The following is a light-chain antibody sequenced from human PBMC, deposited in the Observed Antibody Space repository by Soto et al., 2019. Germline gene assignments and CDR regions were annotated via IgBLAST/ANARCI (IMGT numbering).Light chain of an antibody. CDR1: QSVSSY. Sequence: DIVLTQSPATLSLSPGERATLSCRASQSVSSYLAWYQQKPGQAPRLLIYDASNRATGIPARFSGSGSGTDFTLTNSSLEPEDFAVYYCQQRSNWPPITFGQGTRLESK. J-gene: IGKJ5*01. CDR2: DAS. V-gene: IGKV3-11*01. CDR3: QQRSNWPPIT.